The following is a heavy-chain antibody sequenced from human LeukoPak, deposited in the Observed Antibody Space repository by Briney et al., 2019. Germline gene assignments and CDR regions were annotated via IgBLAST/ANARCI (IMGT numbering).Heavy chain of an antibody. CDR1: GFTFSTYW. CDR2: INQDGSEK. Sequence: GGSLRLSCAASGFTFSTYWMSWVRQAPGKGLEWVANINQDGSEKYYVDSVKGRFTISRDNAKNSLYLQINSLRAEDTAVFYCARLAANYDAFDIWGQGTMVTVSS. CDR3: ARLAANYDAFDI. J-gene: IGHJ3*02. V-gene: IGHV3-7*01. D-gene: IGHD2-15*01.